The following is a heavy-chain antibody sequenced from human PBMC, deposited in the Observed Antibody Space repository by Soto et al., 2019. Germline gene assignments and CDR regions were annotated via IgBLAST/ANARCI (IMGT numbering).Heavy chain of an antibody. CDR1: GGSMSGSSYY. CDR2: VYFTGNM. CDR3: ARGVKRVSMIRGFDF. J-gene: IGHJ4*02. V-gene: IGHV4-39*01. Sequence: QLQMQESRPGLVRPSETLSLTCSVSGGSMSGSSYYWAWIRQSPGKVLEWIGSVYFTGNMYYNPSQESRVPISVDMSWSQFSLKVTSVTAADSAVYYCARGVKRVSMIRGFDFWGQGSLVTGPS. D-gene: IGHD3-10*01.